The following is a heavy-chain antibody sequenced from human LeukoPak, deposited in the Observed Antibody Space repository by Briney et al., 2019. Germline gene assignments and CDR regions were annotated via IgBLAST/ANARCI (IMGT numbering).Heavy chain of an antibody. D-gene: IGHD3-10*01. Sequence: GGSLRLSCAASGFTFSSYAMHWVRQAPGKGLEWVAVISYDGSNKYYADSVKGRFTISRDNSKNTLYLQMNSLRAEDTAFYYCAKGSAQYYFDSWGQGTLVTVSS. CDR2: ISYDGSNK. CDR3: AKGSAQYYFDS. J-gene: IGHJ4*02. CDR1: GFTFSSYA. V-gene: IGHV3-30*04.